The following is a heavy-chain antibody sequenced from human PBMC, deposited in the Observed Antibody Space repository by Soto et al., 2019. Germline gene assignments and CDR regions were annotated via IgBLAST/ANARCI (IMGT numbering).Heavy chain of an antibody. J-gene: IGHJ6*02. V-gene: IGHV4-59*01. CDR2: VYYTGST. D-gene: IGHD3-22*01. Sequence: SETLSLTCTVSGASISSSYWSWIRQSPGKGLEWIGYVYYTGSTKYNPSLKSRVTISVDTSKNQFSLKLSSVTAADTAVYYCARGYYDSNGQSNTFDIWGQGTTVTVSS. CDR1: GASISSSY. CDR3: ARGYYDSNGQSNTFDI.